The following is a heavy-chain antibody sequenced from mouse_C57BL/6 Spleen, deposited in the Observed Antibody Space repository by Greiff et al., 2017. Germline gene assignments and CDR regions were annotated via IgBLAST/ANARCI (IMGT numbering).Heavy chain of an antibody. D-gene: IGHD2-3*01. CDR2: IRNKANNHAT. Sequence: EVQLQQSGGGLVQPGGSLKLSCAASGFTFSDAWMDWVRQSPEKGLEWVAEIRNKANNHATYYAESVKGRFTISRDDSKSSVYLQMNSLRAEDTGIYYCTRTYDGYYDYWGQGTTLTVSA. J-gene: IGHJ2*01. CDR3: TRTYDGYYDY. CDR1: GFTFSDAW. V-gene: IGHV6-6*01.